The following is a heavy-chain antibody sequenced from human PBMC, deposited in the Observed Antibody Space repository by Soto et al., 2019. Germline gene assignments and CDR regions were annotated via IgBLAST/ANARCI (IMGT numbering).Heavy chain of an antibody. D-gene: IGHD1-26*01. J-gene: IGHJ3*02. CDR1: GYTFTSYD. CDR2: MNPNSGNT. Sequence: QVQLVQSGAEVKKPGASVKVSCKTSGYTFTSYDXNWVRQATGQGLEWMGWMNPNSGNTAYAQKFQGRVTXTXNTSXXXAXMELXXLRSEDTAVYYCARERSSGAFDIWGQGTMVTVSS. V-gene: IGHV1-8*01. CDR3: ARERSSGAFDI.